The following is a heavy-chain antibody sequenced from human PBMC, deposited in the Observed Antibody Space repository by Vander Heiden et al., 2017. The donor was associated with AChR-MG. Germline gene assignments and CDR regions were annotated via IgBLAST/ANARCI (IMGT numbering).Heavy chain of an antibody. Sequence: EVQLLESGGGLVQPGGSLRLSCAASGFTFSSYAMSWVRQGPGKGLAWVSAISGSGGTTYYADSVKGRFTISRDNSKNTLYLQMNSLRAEYTSVYYCAKYVGSSGWYDYYYGMDVWGQGTTVTVSS. V-gene: IGHV3-23*01. J-gene: IGHJ6*02. CDR3: AKYVGSSGWYDYYYGMDV. CDR1: GFTFSSYA. CDR2: ISGSGGTT. D-gene: IGHD6-19*01.